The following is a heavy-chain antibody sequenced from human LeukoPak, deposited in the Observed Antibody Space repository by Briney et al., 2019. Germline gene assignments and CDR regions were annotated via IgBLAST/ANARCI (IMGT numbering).Heavy chain of an antibody. CDR2: IKQDGSEK. Sequence: GGSLRLSCAASGLTFSAYWMSWVRQAPGKGLEWVANIKQDGSEKYYVDSVKGSFTISRDNPKNSLYLQMNSLRAEDTAVYYCARGGSSWLYWGQGTLVTVSS. V-gene: IGHV3-7*01. CDR3: ARGGSSWLY. D-gene: IGHD6-13*01. CDR1: GLTFSAYW. J-gene: IGHJ4*02.